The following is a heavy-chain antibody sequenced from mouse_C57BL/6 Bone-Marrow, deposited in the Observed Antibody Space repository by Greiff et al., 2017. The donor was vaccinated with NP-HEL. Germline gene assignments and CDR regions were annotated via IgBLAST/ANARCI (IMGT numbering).Heavy chain of an antibody. Sequence: VQLHQPGAELVKPGASVKLSCKASGYTFTSYWMHWVKQRPGQGLEWIGMIHPNSGSTNYNEKFKSKATLTVDKSSSTAYMQLSSLTSEDSAVYYCARGDYYGSYYAMDYWGQGTSVTVSS. D-gene: IGHD1-1*01. CDR2: IHPNSGST. CDR1: GYTFTSYW. J-gene: IGHJ4*01. V-gene: IGHV1-64*01. CDR3: ARGDYYGSYYAMDY.